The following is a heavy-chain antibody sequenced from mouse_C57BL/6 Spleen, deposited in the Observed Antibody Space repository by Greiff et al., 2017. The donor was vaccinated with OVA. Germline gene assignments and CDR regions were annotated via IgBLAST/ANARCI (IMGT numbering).Heavy chain of an antibody. CDR3: ARWGGREGFAY. CDR2: INPYNGGT. Sequence: VQLQQSGPVLVKPGASVKMSCKASGYTFTDYYMNWVKQSHGKSLEWIGVINPYNGGTSYNQKFKGKATLTVDKSSSTAYMELNSLTSEDSAVYYCARWGGREGFAYWGQGTLVTVSA. J-gene: IGHJ3*01. V-gene: IGHV1-19*01. CDR1: GYTFTDYY.